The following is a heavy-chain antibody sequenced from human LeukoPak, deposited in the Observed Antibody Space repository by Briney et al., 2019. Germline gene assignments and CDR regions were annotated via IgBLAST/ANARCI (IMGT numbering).Heavy chain of an antibody. V-gene: IGHV3-21*01. CDR1: GFTFSSYS. CDR2: FSSSSSYI. Sequence: PGGSLRLSCAASGFTFSSYSMNWVRQAPGKGLEWVSSFSSSSSYIYYADSVKGRFTISRDNAKNSLYLQMNSLRAEDTAVYYCARDGFEFVAGMVGYGMDVWGQGTTVTVSS. CDR3: ARDGFEFVAGMVGYGMDV. D-gene: IGHD6-19*01. J-gene: IGHJ6*02.